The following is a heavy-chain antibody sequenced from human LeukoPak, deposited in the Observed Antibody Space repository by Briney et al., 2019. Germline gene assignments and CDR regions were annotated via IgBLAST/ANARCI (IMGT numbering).Heavy chain of an antibody. D-gene: IGHD2-15*01. CDR1: GGSLSTSNSY. CDR3: ARNESVVVVAPATLRYNYFDP. CDR2: INNSGST. Sequence: PSETPSLTCTVSGGSLSTSNSYWGWIRQPPGRGLEWLGSINNSGSTHYNPSLKSRVTISVDTSKNQFSLKLSSVTAADTAVYYCARNESVVVVAPATLRYNYFDPWGQGTLVTVSS. J-gene: IGHJ5*02. V-gene: IGHV4-39*01.